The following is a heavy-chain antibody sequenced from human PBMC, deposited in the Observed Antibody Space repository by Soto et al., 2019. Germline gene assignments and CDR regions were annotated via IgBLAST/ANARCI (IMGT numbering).Heavy chain of an antibody. CDR3: APGPMIVVVMEDFDFDY. D-gene: IGHD3-22*01. CDR2: INPSGGST. CDR1: GYTFTSYY. Sequence: GASVKVSCKASGYTFTSYYMHWVRQAPGQGLEWMGIINPSGGSTSYAQKFQGRVTMTRDTSTSTVYMELSSLRSEDTAVYYCAPGPMIVVVMEDFDFDYWGQGTLVTVSS. V-gene: IGHV1-46*01. J-gene: IGHJ4*02.